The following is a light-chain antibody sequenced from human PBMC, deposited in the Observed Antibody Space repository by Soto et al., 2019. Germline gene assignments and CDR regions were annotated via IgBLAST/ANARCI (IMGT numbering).Light chain of an antibody. Sequence: EIVLTQSPVTLSLSPGDTATLSCRASESVVRYLAWYQQKPGQAPRLLMYDTSKRATGIPARFSGSGYGRDFTLIISSLEPEDFAVYYCQQRSNCPLTFGGGTKVEIK. J-gene: IGKJ4*01. V-gene: IGKV3-11*02. CDR2: DTS. CDR1: ESVVRY. CDR3: QQRSNCPLT.